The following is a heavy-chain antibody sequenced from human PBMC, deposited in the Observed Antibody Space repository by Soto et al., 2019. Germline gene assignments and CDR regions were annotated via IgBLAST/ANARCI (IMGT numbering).Heavy chain of an antibody. CDR2: ISAYNGNT. J-gene: IGHJ4*02. D-gene: IGHD6-19*01. V-gene: IGHV1-18*04. CDR1: GYTFTSYG. CDR3: ARASHERSGWYRSY. Sequence: QVQLVQSGAEVKKPGASVKVSCKASGYTFTSYGISWLRQAPGQGLEWMGWISAYNGNTNSAQKLQGRVTMTTDTSTSTAYIERRSLRSDDTAVYYCARASHERSGWYRSYWGQGTLVTVSS.